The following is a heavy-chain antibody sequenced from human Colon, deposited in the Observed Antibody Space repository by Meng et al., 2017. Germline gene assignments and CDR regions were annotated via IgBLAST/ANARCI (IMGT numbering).Heavy chain of an antibody. V-gene: IGHV3-21*01. CDR3: ARGYSSAWGYFDY. CDR2: ISSGSGYI. J-gene: IGHJ4*02. CDR1: GITFGSHS. D-gene: IGHD6-25*01. Sequence: GESLISWAASGITFGSHSMNWVRQAPGKGLEWVSYISSGSGYIYYADSLKGRITVSRDNAKNSLYLQINSLRAEDTAVYYCARGYSSAWGYFDYWGQGSLVTVSS.